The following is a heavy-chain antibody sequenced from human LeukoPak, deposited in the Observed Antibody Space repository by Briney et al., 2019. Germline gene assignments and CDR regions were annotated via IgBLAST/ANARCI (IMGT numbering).Heavy chain of an antibody. Sequence: ASVKVSCKASGYTFTGYYMHWVRQAPGQGLEWMGWINPNSGGTNYAQKFQGRVTMTRDTSISTAYMELSRLRSDDTAVYYCASNPSIPVTYSDYVDRYGMDVWGQGTTVTVS. J-gene: IGHJ6*02. V-gene: IGHV1-2*02. CDR1: GYTFTGYY. D-gene: IGHD4-11*01. CDR3: ASNPSIPVTYSDYVDRYGMDV. CDR2: INPNSGGT.